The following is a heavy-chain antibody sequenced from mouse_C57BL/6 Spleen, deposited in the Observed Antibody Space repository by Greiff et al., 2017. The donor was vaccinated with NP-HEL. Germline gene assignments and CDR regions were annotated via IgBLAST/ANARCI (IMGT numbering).Heavy chain of an antibody. J-gene: IGHJ3*01. V-gene: IGHV1-50*01. Sequence: QVQLQQSGAELVKPGASVKLSCKASGYTFTSYWMQWVKQRPGQGLEWIGEIDPSDSYTNYNQKFKGKATLTVDTSSSTAYMQLSSLTSEDSAVYYCARPYGSSYEAWFAYWGQGTLVTVSA. CDR1: GYTFTSYW. D-gene: IGHD1-1*01. CDR3: ARPYGSSYEAWFAY. CDR2: IDPSDSYT.